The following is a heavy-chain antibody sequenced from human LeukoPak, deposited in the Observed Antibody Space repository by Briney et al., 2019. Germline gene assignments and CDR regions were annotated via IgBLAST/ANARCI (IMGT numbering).Heavy chain of an antibody. V-gene: IGHV3-23*01. CDR2: TNSSGGST. CDR3: VAGHGAFDI. D-gene: IGHD6-19*01. Sequence: GGSLRLSCAASGFTFSNSAMSWVRQAPGKGLEWVSTTNSSGGSTYFADSVKGRFTISRDNSKNTLYLQMNSLRAEDTAVYYTVAGHGAFDIWGQGTMVTVSS. CDR1: GFTFSNSA. J-gene: IGHJ3*02.